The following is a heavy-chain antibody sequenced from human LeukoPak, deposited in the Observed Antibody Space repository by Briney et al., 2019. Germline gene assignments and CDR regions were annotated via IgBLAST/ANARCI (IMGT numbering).Heavy chain of an antibody. CDR3: ARHGGYCSSTSCYPQFDY. CDR1: GYSFTSYW. D-gene: IGHD2-2*01. CDR2: IYPGDSDT. J-gene: IGHJ4*02. V-gene: IGHV5-51*01. Sequence: GESLKISCKGSGYSFTSYWIGWVRQMPGKGLEWMGIIYPGDSDTRYSPSFQGQVTISADKSISTAYLQWSSLKASDTAMYYCARHGGYCSSTSCYPQFDYWGQGTLVTVSS.